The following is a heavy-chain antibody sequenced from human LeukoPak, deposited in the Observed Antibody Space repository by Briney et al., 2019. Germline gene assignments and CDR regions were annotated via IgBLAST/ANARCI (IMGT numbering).Heavy chain of an antibody. CDR1: GFTFSSYG. CDR3: AKDLTYYYDISGSYYGYYFDY. D-gene: IGHD3-22*01. Sequence: GRSLRLSWAASGFTFSSYGMHWVRQAQGKGLEWVAVISYDGNKKYYADSVKGRFTMSRDNSKNTLYLQMNSLRPEDTAVYYCAKDLTYYYDISGSYYGYYFDYWGQGTLVTVSS. CDR2: ISYDGNKK. V-gene: IGHV3-30*18. J-gene: IGHJ4*02.